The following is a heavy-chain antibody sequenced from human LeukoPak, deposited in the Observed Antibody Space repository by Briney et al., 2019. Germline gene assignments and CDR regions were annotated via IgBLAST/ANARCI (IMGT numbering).Heavy chain of an antibody. D-gene: IGHD3-10*01. CDR1: GFTVSSNY. J-gene: IGHJ3*02. CDR3: AREAENYGSTFDI. CDR2: IYRSGST. Sequence: PGGSLRLSCAASGFTVSSNYMSWIRQAPGKGLEWVSVIYRSGSTHYADSVKGRFIISRDNSKNTLYLQMNSLRAEDTAVYCCAREAENYGSTFDIWGQGTMVTVSS. V-gene: IGHV3-66*01.